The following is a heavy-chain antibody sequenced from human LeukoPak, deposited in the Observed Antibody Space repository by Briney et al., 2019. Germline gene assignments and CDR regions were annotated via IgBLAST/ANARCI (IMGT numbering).Heavy chain of an antibody. D-gene: IGHD7-27*01. CDR3: ARARTGRTDFDY. J-gene: IGHJ4*02. CDR2: IGTAGDT. V-gene: IGHV3-13*01. Sequence: GGSLRLSCAASGFTFSSYDMHWVRQATGKGLEWVSAIGTAGDTYYPGSVKGRFTISRENAKNSLYLQMNSLRAGDTAVYYCARARTGRTDFDYWGQGTLVTVSS. CDR1: GFTFSSYD.